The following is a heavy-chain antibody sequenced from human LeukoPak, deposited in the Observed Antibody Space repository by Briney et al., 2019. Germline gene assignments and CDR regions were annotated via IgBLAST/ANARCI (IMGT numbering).Heavy chain of an antibody. CDR3: ATTRYGDYRRFDY. V-gene: IGHV3-30*03. D-gene: IGHD4-17*01. CDR2: ISSDGGNK. Sequence: GGSLRLSCAASGFAFSSYGMHWVRQAPGKGLEWVAVISSDGGNKYYADSVKGRFTISRDNSKNTLYLQMNSLRAEDTAVYYCATTRYGDYRRFDYWGQGTLVTVSS. J-gene: IGHJ4*02. CDR1: GFAFSSYG.